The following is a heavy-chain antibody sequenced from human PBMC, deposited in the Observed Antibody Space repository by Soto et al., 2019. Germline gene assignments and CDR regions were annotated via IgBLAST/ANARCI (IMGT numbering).Heavy chain of an antibody. D-gene: IGHD1-1*01. Sequence: QVQLVESGGGVVQPGGSLRLSCAASGLTLRSYGMHWVRQAPGKGLEWVAVISYDGSNKYYADSVKGRFTISRDNSKNTLYLQVNTLRAEDTAVYYCARAAGVTTLDYWGQGTLVTVSS. CDR1: GLTLRSYG. CDR2: ISYDGSNK. CDR3: ARAAGVTTLDY. J-gene: IGHJ4*02. V-gene: IGHV3-30*03.